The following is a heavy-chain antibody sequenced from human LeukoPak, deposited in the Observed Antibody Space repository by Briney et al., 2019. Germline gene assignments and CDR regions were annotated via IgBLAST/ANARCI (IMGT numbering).Heavy chain of an antibody. V-gene: IGHV3-33*01. CDR2: IWYDGSNK. Sequence: GGSLRLSCAASGFTFSSYGMHWVRQAPGKGLEWVAVIWYDGSNKYYADSVKGRFTISRDNSKNTLYLQMNSLRAEDTAVYYCARARITGTKDVWGQGTTVTVSS. CDR1: GFTFSSYG. CDR3: ARARITGTKDV. J-gene: IGHJ6*02. D-gene: IGHD1-7*01.